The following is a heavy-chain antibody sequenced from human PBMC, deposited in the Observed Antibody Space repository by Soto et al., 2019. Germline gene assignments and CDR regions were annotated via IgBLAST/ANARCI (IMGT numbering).Heavy chain of an antibody. D-gene: IGHD1-26*01. J-gene: IGHJ6*02. Sequence: SETLSLTCTVSGGSVSSSSYYWDWIRQPPGKGLEWIGHIYYNGRTYYSPSLKSRVTISVDTSKNQFSLNLNSVTAADTAVYYCARRPKSGSFHYYGVDVWGRGTTVTVSS. CDR2: IYYNGRT. CDR3: ARRPKSGSFHYYGVDV. V-gene: IGHV4-39*01. CDR1: GGSVSSSSYY.